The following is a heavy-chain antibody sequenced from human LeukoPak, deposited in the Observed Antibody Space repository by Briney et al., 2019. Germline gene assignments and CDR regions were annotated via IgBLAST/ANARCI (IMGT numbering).Heavy chain of an antibody. CDR3: ARLRISGNAFDI. D-gene: IGHD3-3*02. CDR1: GYTFTSYD. V-gene: IGHV1-8*01. Sequence: ASVKVSCKASGYTFTSYDINWVRQATGQGLEWMGWMNPNSGNTGYAQKFQGRVTMTRNTSISTAYMELSGLTSEDTAVYYCARLRISGNAFDIWGQGTMVTVSS. CDR2: MNPNSGNT. J-gene: IGHJ3*02.